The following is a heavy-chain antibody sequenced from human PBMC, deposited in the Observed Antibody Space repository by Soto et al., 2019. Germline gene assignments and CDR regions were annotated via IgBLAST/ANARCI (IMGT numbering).Heavy chain of an antibody. CDR2: ISAYNGNT. V-gene: IGHV1-18*01. D-gene: IGHD3-10*01. Sequence: ASVKVSCKASGYTFTSYGISWVRQAPGQGLEWMGRISAYNGNTNYAQKLQGRVTMTRDTSTSTAYMELRSLRSDDTAVYYCARGGTDFRGVIYPLGMDVWGQGTTVTVSS. J-gene: IGHJ6*02. CDR1: GYTFTSYG. CDR3: ARGGTDFRGVIYPLGMDV.